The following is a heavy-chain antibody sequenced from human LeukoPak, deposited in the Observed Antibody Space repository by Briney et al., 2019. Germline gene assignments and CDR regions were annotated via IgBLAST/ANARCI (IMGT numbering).Heavy chain of an antibody. J-gene: IGHJ1*01. Sequence: ASVRVSCKASGYTFTGYYMHWVRQAPGQGLEWMGWINPNSGGTNYAQKLQGRVTMTTDTSTSTAYMELRSLRSDDTAVYYCARAGITVAGTRYFQHWGQGTLVTVSS. V-gene: IGHV1-2*02. CDR1: GYTFTGYY. CDR3: ARAGITVAGTRYFQH. D-gene: IGHD6-19*01. CDR2: INPNSGGT.